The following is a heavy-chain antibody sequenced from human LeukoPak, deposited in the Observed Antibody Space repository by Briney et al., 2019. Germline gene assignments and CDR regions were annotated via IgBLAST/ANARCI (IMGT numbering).Heavy chain of an antibody. CDR3: ARDYDFWSGYAFDY. V-gene: IGHV4-4*07. D-gene: IGHD3-3*01. CDR2: IYTSGST. CDR1: GGSISSYY. Sequence: PSETLSLTCTVSGGSISSYYWSWIRQPAGKGLEWIGRIYTSGSTNYNPSLKSRVTMSVDTSKNQFSLKLSSVTAADTAVYYCARDYDFWSGYAFDYWGQGTLATVSS. J-gene: IGHJ4*02.